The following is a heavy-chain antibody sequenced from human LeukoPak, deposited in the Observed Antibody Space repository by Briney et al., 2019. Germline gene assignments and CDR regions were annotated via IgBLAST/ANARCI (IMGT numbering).Heavy chain of an antibody. CDR3: RAHYYGSSGYYSNDAFDI. CDR1: GYTFTSYG. Sequence: ASVTVSCKASGYTFTSYGISWVRQAPGQGLEWMGWISAYNGNTNYAQKLQGRVTMTTDTSTSTAYMELRSLRSDDTAVYYCRAHYYGSSGYYSNDAFDIWGQGTMVTVPS. CDR2: ISAYNGNT. D-gene: IGHD3-22*01. V-gene: IGHV1-18*01. J-gene: IGHJ3*02.